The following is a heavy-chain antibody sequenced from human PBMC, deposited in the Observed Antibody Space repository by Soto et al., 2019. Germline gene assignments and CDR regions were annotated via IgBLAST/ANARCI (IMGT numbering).Heavy chain of an antibody. Sequence: QEHLVESGGGVVQPGRSLRLSCAASGSIFSGYGMHWVRQTPGKGLEWVAVIWYDGSNKYYADSVKGRFTIYRDNYKNMLYLQMDSLRAEDTAIYYGARDGIGGTAFRGFCDYWGQGTLVTVSS. CDR3: ARDGIGGTAFRGFCDY. J-gene: IGHJ4*02. CDR1: GSIFSGYG. V-gene: IGHV3-33*01. CDR2: IWYDGSNK. D-gene: IGHD1-7*01.